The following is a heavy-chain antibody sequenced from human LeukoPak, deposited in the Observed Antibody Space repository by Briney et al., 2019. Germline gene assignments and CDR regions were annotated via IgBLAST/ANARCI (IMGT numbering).Heavy chain of an antibody. D-gene: IGHD1-26*01. Sequence: GASVKVSCKAFGYTFTGYYVHWVRQAPGQGLEWMGWINPNSGGTDFAQKFQGRVTMTRDTSISTAYMELSRLRSDDTAVYYCARTPQWELLNWFDPWGQGTLVIVSS. CDR2: INPNSGGT. J-gene: IGHJ5*02. V-gene: IGHV1-2*02. CDR3: ARTPQWELLNWFDP. CDR1: GYTFTGYY.